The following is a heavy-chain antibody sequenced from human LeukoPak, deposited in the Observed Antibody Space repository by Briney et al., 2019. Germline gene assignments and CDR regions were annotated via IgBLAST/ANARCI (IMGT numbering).Heavy chain of an antibody. CDR3: ARGFTIFGVVNDAFDI. V-gene: IGHV3-74*01. CDR2: IDSDGIST. Sequence: GGSLRLSCAASEFTFSSYWMHWVRQAPGKGLVWVSRIDSDGISTSYADSVEGRFTISRDNAKNTLYLQMNTLRAEDTAVYYCARGFTIFGVVNDAFDIWGQGTMVTVSS. J-gene: IGHJ3*02. D-gene: IGHD3-3*01. CDR1: EFTFSSYW.